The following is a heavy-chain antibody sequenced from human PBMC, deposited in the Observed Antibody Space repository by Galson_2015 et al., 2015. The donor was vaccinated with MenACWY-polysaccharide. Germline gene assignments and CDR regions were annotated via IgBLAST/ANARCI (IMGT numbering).Heavy chain of an antibody. J-gene: IGHJ5*02. CDR2: IWYDGSKT. D-gene: IGHD3-9*01. CDR3: AAAGPYYFDNGPPVS. CDR1: GFTFDSYG. V-gene: IGHV3-33*01. Sequence: SLRLSCAASGFTFDSYGMNWVRQAPGKGLAWVALIWYDGSKTSYSDSVKGRFTVSRDNSKNIVYLQMSRLRGDDSAVYYCAAAGPYYFDNGPPVSWGQGTLVTVSS.